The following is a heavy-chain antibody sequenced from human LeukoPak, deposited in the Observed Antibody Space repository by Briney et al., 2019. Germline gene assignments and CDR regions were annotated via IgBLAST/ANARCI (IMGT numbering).Heavy chain of an antibody. V-gene: IGHV4-38-2*01. CDR3: ARQMNWIDP. Sequence: TSETLSLTCAVSGYSISSAHYWGWIRQPPGKGLEWVGNIYHSGSTNYNPSLKSRVTILVDTSKNQFSLKVRSVTAADTAVYYCARQMNWIDPWGQGTLVTVSS. J-gene: IGHJ5*02. CDR2: IYHSGST. D-gene: IGHD5-24*01. CDR1: GYSISSAHY.